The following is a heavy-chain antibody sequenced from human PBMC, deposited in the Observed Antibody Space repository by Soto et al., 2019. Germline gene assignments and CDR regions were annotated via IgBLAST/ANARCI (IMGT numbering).Heavy chain of an antibody. CDR1: GFTFSGYW. CDR3: AREAV. J-gene: IGHJ6*02. V-gene: IGHV3-7*05. CDR2: IKQDGSEQ. Sequence: EVQLVESGGGLVQPGGSLRLSCAASGFTFSGYWMSWVRQAPGKGLEWVANIKQDGSEQFYVDSVKGRFTISRYNAKNSLYLQRNSLRAEDTAVYYCAREAVWGQGTTVTVSS.